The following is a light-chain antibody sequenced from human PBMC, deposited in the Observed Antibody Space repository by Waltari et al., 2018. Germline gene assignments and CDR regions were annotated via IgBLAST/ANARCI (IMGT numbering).Light chain of an antibody. V-gene: IGKV3-20*01. CDR1: QSVSSSY. CDR3: QQYGSSPFT. J-gene: IGKJ3*01. CDR2: CAS. Sequence: EIVLTQSPGTLSLSPGERATLSCRASQSVSSSYLAWYQQKPGQAPRLLIYCASSRATGIPDRFSGSGSGTDFTITISRLEPEDFAVYYCQQYGSSPFTFGPGTKVDIK.